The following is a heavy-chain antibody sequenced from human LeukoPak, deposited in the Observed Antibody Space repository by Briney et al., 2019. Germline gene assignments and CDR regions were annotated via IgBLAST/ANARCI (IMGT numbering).Heavy chain of an antibody. CDR3: AREDYDDSGAWYFDL. D-gene: IGHD3-3*01. V-gene: IGHV4-4*07. CDR1: GGSISSSY. J-gene: IGHJ2*01. Sequence: SETLSLTCTVSGGSISSSYWSWVRQPAGKGLEWIGRIYMTGDTNYNPSLKSRVTISVDKSKNQFSLKLSSVTAADTAVYYCAREDYDDSGAWYFDLWGRGTLVTVSS. CDR2: IYMTGDT.